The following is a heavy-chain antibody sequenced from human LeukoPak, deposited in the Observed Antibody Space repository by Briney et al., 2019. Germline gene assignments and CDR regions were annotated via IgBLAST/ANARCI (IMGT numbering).Heavy chain of an antibody. CDR3: ARDRAPRYCSGGSCGWNWFDP. CDR1: GYTFASYA. D-gene: IGHD2-15*01. J-gene: IGHJ5*02. CDR2: INAGNGNT. V-gene: IGHV1-3*01. Sequence: GASVKVSCKASGYTFASYAMHWVRQAPGQRLERMGWINAGNGNTKYSQKFQGRVTITRDTSASTAYMELSSLRSEDTAVYYCARDRAPRYCSGGSCGWNWFDPWGQGTLVTVSS.